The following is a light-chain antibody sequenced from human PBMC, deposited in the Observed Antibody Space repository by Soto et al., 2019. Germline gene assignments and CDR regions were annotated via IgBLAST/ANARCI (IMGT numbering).Light chain of an antibody. CDR3: QQYNGWPWT. Sequence: EIVLTQSPGTLSLSPGERATLSCRAGQSVSSSYLAWYLQRPGQAPRLLMYGASTRATDIPARFSGSGSGTEFTLTITGLQSEDFAVYYCQQYNGWPWTFGLGTKVDIK. J-gene: IGKJ1*01. V-gene: IGKV3-15*01. CDR2: GAS. CDR1: QSVSSSY.